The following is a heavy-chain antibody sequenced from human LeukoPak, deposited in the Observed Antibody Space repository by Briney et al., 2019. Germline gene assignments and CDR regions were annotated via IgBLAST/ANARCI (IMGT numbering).Heavy chain of an antibody. CDR3: ARDHYDSRGDYVVEY. V-gene: IGHV4-31*03. Sequence: SETLTLTRSISGDFINSGGYYWNWIRQPPGKGLEWLGYIHSGGNAYFNPSVEGRSSISLDKSQNQFFLRLTSVTAADTAVYFCARDHYDSRGDYVVEYWGQGTLVTVSS. CDR2: IHSGGNA. D-gene: IGHD3-22*01. J-gene: IGHJ4*02. CDR1: GDFINSGGYY.